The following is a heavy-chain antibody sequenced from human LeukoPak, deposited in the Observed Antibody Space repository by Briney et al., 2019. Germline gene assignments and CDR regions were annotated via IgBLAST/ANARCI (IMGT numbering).Heavy chain of an antibody. CDR3: ARDIAAAGQGSDY. J-gene: IGHJ4*02. D-gene: IGHD6-13*01. Sequence: GSLRLSCAASGFTFSSYWMSCVRQAPGKGLEWVANIKQDGSEKYYVDSVKGRFTISRDNAKNSLYLQMNSLRAEDTAVYYCARDIAAAGQGSDYWGQGTLVTVSS. V-gene: IGHV3-7*01. CDR2: IKQDGSEK. CDR1: GFTFSSYW.